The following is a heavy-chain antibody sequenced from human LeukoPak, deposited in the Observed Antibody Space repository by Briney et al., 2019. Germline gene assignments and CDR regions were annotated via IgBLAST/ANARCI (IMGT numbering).Heavy chain of an antibody. Sequence: GGSLRLSCAASGFTFSSYSMNWVRQAPGKGLEWVSSISSSSSYIYYADSVKGRFTISRDNAKNSLYLQMNSLRAEDTAVYYCARVGRFRQYFDYWGQGTLVTVSS. D-gene: IGHD3-16*01. CDR3: ARVGRFRQYFDY. CDR2: ISSSSSYI. V-gene: IGHV3-21*01. CDR1: GFTFSSYS. J-gene: IGHJ4*02.